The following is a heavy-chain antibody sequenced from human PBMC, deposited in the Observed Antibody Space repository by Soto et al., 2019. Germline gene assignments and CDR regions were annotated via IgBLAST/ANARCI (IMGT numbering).Heavy chain of an antibody. V-gene: IGHV3-23*01. J-gene: IGHJ4*02. CDR1: GFTFSSYA. Sequence: GGSLRLSCAASGFTFSSYAMSWVRQAPGKGLEWVSAISGSGGSTYYADSMKGGFTISIDNSKNTLYLEMNSLRADDTAVYYFGQQLVPCSYWGQGTLVTVSS. D-gene: IGHD6-13*01. CDR3: GQQLVPCSY. CDR2: ISGSGGST.